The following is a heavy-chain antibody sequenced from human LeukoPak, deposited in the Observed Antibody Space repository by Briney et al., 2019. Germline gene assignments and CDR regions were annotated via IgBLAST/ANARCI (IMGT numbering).Heavy chain of an antibody. Sequence: PSETLSLTCTVSGGSISNYFWNWIRQSPGKRLEWIGFVYNGGSTNYNPSLKSRVTMSVDTSKNQFSLKMSYVTAADTAMYCCARERSGSYYRWYFDLWGRGTLVTVSS. D-gene: IGHD1-26*01. V-gene: IGHV4-59*01. J-gene: IGHJ2*01. CDR2: VYNGGST. CDR1: GGSISNYF. CDR3: ARERSGSYYRWYFDL.